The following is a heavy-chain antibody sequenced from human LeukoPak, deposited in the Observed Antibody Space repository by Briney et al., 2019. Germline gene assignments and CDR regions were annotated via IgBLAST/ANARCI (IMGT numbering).Heavy chain of an antibody. CDR3: ARDGIAAAYDY. D-gene: IGHD6-13*01. V-gene: IGHV1-3*01. J-gene: IGHJ4*02. Sequence: KFQGRVTITRDTSASTAYMELSSLRSEDTAVYYCARDGIAAAYDYWGQGTLVTVSS.